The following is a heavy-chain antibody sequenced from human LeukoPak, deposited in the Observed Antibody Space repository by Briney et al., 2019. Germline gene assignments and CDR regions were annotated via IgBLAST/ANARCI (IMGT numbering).Heavy chain of an antibody. D-gene: IGHD2-21*02. J-gene: IGHJ4*02. CDR1: GFTFSSYA. CDR3: ARDGDCGGDCYFDY. V-gene: IGHV3-30-3*01. CDR2: ISYDGSNR. Sequence: GSLRLSCAASGFTFSSYAMHWVRQAPGKGLEWEAVISYDGSNRYYADSVKGRFTISRDNSKNTLYLQMNSLRAEDTAVYYCARDGDCGGDCYFDYWGQGTLVTVSS.